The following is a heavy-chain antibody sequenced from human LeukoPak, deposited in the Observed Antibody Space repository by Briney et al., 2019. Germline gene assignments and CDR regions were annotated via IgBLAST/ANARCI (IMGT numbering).Heavy chain of an antibody. Sequence: SETLSLTCTVSGGSISSYYWSWIRQPPGKGLEWIGYIYYSGSTNYNPSLKSRVTISVDTSKNQFSLKLSSVTAADTAIFYCARELNYYDSSGYLDYWGQGTPVTVSS. V-gene: IGHV4-59*12. CDR2: IYYSGST. J-gene: IGHJ4*02. CDR1: GGSISSYY. CDR3: ARELNYYDSSGYLDY. D-gene: IGHD3-22*01.